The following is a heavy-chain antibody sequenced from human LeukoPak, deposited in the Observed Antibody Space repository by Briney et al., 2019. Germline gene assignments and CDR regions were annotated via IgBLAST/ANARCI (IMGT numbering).Heavy chain of an antibody. Sequence: GGSLRLSCAASGFIFTDYWMYWVRQAPGRGLAWVANIKEDGSEKNYVDSVKGRFTISRDNAKNSVYLQMNSLRVEDTAVYYCARAVAGTHWFDPWGQGTLVTVSS. CDR2: IKEDGSEK. CDR3: ARAVAGTHWFDP. CDR1: GFIFTDYW. J-gene: IGHJ5*02. V-gene: IGHV3-7*01. D-gene: IGHD6-19*01.